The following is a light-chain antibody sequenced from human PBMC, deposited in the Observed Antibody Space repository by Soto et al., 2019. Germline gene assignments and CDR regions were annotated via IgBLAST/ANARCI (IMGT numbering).Light chain of an antibody. CDR3: TSYTGSATPYG. V-gene: IGLV2-14*01. CDR2: EVR. J-gene: IGLJ1*01. Sequence: QSALTQPASVSGSPGQSITISCTGTSSDVGGYNYVSWYQQHPGTAPKLMIYEVRHRPSGVSNRFSGSKSGNTASLTISGLQPEDEAIYYCTSYTGSATPYGFGTGTRSPS. CDR1: SSDVGGYNY.